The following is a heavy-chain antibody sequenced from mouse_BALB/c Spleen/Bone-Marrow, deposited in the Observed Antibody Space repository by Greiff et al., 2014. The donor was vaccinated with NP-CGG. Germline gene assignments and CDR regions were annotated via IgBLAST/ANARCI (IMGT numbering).Heavy chain of an antibody. V-gene: IGHV1-4*01. D-gene: IGHD3-3*01. CDR1: GYTFTSYP. CDR2: INPSSGYT. CDR3: TRRAAYYFDY. Sequence: QVQLQQSGAGLARPGASVWVSCKASGYTFTSYPMNWGKQRPGQGLEWIGYINPSSGYTNYNQKFKDKATLTADKSSSTAYMQLSSLTSEDSAVYYCTRRAAYYFDYWGQGTTLTVSS. J-gene: IGHJ2*01.